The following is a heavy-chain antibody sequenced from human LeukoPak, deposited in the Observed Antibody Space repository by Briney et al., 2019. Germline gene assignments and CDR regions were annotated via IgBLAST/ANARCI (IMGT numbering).Heavy chain of an antibody. D-gene: IGHD1-14*01. CDR3: ARVRDRGLLQDALDI. J-gene: IGHJ3*02. CDR1: GFTFSSYS. Sequence: GGSLRLSCAASGFTFSSYSMNWVRQAPGKGQEWVSSISSSSSYIYYADSVKGRFTISRDNAKNSLYLQMNSLRAEDTAVYYCARVRDRGLLQDALDIWGQGTMVTVSS. CDR2: ISSSSSYI. V-gene: IGHV3-21*01.